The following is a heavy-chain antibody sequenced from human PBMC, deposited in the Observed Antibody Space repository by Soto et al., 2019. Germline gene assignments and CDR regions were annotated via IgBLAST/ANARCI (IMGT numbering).Heavy chain of an antibody. CDR1: GCTFTGYY. J-gene: IGHJ6*02. Sequence: ASVKVSCKASGCTFTGYYMHWVRQAPGQGLEWMGWINPNSGGTNYAQKFQGWVTMTRDTSISTAYMELSRLRSDDTAVYYCARDSPTYYDFWSGSSDGMDVWGQGTTVTVSS. D-gene: IGHD3-3*01. CDR3: ARDSPTYYDFWSGSSDGMDV. V-gene: IGHV1-2*04. CDR2: INPNSGGT.